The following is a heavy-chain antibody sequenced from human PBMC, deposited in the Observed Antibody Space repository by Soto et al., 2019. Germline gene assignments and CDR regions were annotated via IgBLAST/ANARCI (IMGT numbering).Heavy chain of an antibody. J-gene: IGHJ6*02. Sequence: GGSLRLSCAASGFTFDDYTMHWVRQAPGKGLEWVSLISWDGGSTYYADSVKGRFTISRDNSKNSLYLQMNSLRTEDTALYYCAKGRGYGGYYYGMDVWGQGTTVTVSS. CDR3: AKGRGYGGYYYGMDV. CDR1: GFTFDDYT. D-gene: IGHD1-1*01. CDR2: ISWDGGST. V-gene: IGHV3-43*01.